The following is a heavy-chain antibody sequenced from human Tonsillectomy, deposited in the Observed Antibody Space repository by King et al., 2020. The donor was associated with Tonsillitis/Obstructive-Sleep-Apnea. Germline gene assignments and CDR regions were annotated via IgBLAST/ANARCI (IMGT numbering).Heavy chain of an antibody. J-gene: IGHJ4*02. Sequence: VQLVDSGGGFVQPGGSLRLSCAASGFTFRTYWMHWVRQAPGKGLVWVSRIKSDGTVTNYADSVKGRFTISRDNAKNTLYLQMNSLRAEATGVYFCARGEVYDFWSAYFDYWGRGTLVTVSS. D-gene: IGHD3-3*01. V-gene: IGHV3-74*01. CDR3: ARGEVYDFWSAYFDY. CDR2: IKSDGTVT. CDR1: GFTFRTYW.